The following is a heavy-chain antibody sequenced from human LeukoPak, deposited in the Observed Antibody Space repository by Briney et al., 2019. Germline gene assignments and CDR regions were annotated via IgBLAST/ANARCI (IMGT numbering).Heavy chain of an antibody. CDR3: ARPTTYRNYVAY. J-gene: IGHJ4*02. Sequence: GGSLQICCEGAGSIFSRFWSGGGRQQPGKGLEGMGIIDRGDCDTKESPSLEGQVTITDNKAISTPYLQWSSLKASDTAMYYCARPTTYRNYVAYWRQGTLVTVSS. CDR1: GSIFSRFW. V-gene: IGHV5-51*01. CDR2: IDRGDCDT. D-gene: IGHD1-1*01.